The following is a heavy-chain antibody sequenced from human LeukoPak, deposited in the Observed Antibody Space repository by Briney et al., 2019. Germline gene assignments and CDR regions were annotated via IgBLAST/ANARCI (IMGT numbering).Heavy chain of an antibody. V-gene: IGHV4-34*01. CDR1: GGSISSYY. D-gene: IGHD3-22*01. Sequence: SSETLSLTCTVSGGSISSYYWSWIRQPPGKGLEWIGEINHSGSTNYNPSLKSRVTISVDTSKNQFSLKLSSVTAADTAVYYCARGVQDYYDSSGYYLEGYFDYWGQGTLVTVSS. CDR2: INHSGST. CDR3: ARGVQDYYDSSGYYLEGYFDY. J-gene: IGHJ4*02.